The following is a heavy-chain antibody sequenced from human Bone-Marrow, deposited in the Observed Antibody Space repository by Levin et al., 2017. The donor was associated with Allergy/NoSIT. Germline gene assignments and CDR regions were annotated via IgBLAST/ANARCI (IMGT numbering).Heavy chain of an antibody. J-gene: IGHJ6*02. Sequence: GGSLRLSCAASGFTFSSYGMHWVRQAPGKGLEWVAVIWYDGSNKYYADSVKGRFTISRDNSKNTLYLQMNSLRAEDTAVYYCARDRRGGITIFGVALGGMDGWGQGTTVTVSS. CDR3: ARDRRGGITIFGVALGGMDG. V-gene: IGHV3-33*01. D-gene: IGHD3-3*01. CDR1: GFTFSSYG. CDR2: IWYDGSNK.